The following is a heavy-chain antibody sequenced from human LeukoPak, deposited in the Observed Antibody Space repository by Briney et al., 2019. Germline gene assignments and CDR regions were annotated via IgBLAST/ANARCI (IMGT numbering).Heavy chain of an antibody. D-gene: IGHD5-24*01. CDR2: ITHSGRTI. CDR3: ARVVGRWEFDY. V-gene: IGHV3-11*01. Sequence: GGSLRLSCAASRFTFSDYYMSWIRQAPGKGLEWVSSITHSGRTIYYAASVKGRFTISRDNAKNSLYLQMNGLRDEDTAVYYCARVVGRWEFDYWGQGTLVTVSS. J-gene: IGHJ4*02. CDR1: RFTFSDYY.